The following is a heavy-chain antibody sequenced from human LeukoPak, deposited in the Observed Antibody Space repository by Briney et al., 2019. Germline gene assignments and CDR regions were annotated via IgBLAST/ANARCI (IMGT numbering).Heavy chain of an antibody. J-gene: IGHJ4*02. D-gene: IGHD3-22*01. Sequence: SETLSLTCTVSGYSISSGYYWGWIRQPPGKGLEWIGSIYHSGSTYYNPSLKSRVTISVDTSKNQFSLKLSSVTAADTAVYYCARGARLYDSSGYLDYWGQGTLVTVSS. CDR3: ARGARLYDSSGYLDY. CDR2: IYHSGST. CDR1: GYSISSGYY. V-gene: IGHV4-38-2*02.